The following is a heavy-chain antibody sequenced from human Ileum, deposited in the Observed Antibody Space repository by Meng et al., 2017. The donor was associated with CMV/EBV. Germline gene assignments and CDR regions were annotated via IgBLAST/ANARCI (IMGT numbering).Heavy chain of an antibody. Sequence: GESLKISCAASGFTFNNYWMSWVRQAQGKGLECVANIKEDGTEKYYVDSVKGRFTISRDNAKNSLYLQMNSLRAEDTAVYYCARQADNYWGQGTLVTVSS. CDR1: GFTFNNYW. D-gene: IGHD2-15*01. V-gene: IGHV3-7*01. CDR3: ARQADNY. CDR2: IKEDGTEK. J-gene: IGHJ4*02.